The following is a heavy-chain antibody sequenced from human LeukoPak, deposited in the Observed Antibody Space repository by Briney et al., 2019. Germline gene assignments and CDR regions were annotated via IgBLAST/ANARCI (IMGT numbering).Heavy chain of an antibody. CDR2: IIPILGIA. J-gene: IGHJ6*02. CDR1: GGTFSSYA. Sequence: SVKVSCKASGGTFSSYAISWVRQAPGQGLEWMGRIIPILGIANYAQKFQGRVTITADKSTSTAYMELSSLRSEDTAVYYCASLNCSGGSCYPDGMDVWGQGTTVTVSS. D-gene: IGHD2-15*01. V-gene: IGHV1-69*04. CDR3: ASLNCSGGSCYPDGMDV.